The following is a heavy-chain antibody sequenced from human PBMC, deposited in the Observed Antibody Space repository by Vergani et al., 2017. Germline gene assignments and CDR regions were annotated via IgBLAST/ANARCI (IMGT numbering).Heavy chain of an antibody. CDR3: AKSHYDMLTGYPPHWFDP. V-gene: IGHV3-30*02. Sequence: QVQLVESGGGVVQPGGSLRLSCAASGFTFSSYGMHWVRQAPGKGLEWVAFIRYDGSNKYYADSVKGRFTISRDNSKNTLYLQMNSLRAEDTAVYYCAKSHYDMLTGYPPHWFDPWGQGTLVTVSS. CDR2: IRYDGSNK. CDR1: GFTFSSYG. J-gene: IGHJ5*02. D-gene: IGHD3-9*01.